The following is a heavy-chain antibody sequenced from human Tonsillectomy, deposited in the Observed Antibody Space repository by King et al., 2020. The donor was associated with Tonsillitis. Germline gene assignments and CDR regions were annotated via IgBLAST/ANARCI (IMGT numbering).Heavy chain of an antibody. CDR3: SIGGVGPTTRYYYDGMDV. D-gene: IGHD1-26*01. J-gene: IGHJ6*02. Sequence: VQLVESGGGLVQPGGSLRLSCAASGLTFSTYDMTWVRQAPGKGLEWVSGISGSFGSTYYADSVKGRFTISRDNSKNTLYLQMNYLRADDTAVYYGSIGGVGPTTRYYYDGMDVWGQGTTVTVSS. V-gene: IGHV3-23*04. CDR2: ISGSFGST. CDR1: GLTFSTYD.